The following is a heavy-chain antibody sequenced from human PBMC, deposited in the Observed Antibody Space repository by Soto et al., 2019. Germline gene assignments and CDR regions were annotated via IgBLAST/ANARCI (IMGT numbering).Heavy chain of an antibody. Sequence: QVPLQKSGPGLVKPSQTLSLTCTVSGGSISSGGYYWSWIRQHPGKGLGWIGYSYYSGITYYNPSPKSRVTISVDTSKNQFSLKLSSVTAADTAVYYCASLRYSGILFDYWGQVTLVTVSS. CDR1: GGSISSGGYY. CDR2: SYYSGIT. V-gene: IGHV4-31*03. J-gene: IGHJ4*02. CDR3: ASLRYSGILFDY. D-gene: IGHD1-26*01.